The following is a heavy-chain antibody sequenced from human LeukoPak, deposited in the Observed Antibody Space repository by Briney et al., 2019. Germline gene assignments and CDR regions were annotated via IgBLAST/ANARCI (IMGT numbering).Heavy chain of an antibody. CDR3: ARVPSFDAFDI. J-gene: IGHJ3*02. V-gene: IGHV4-61*01. CDR1: GGSISSGSYY. Sequence: PSQTLSLTCTVSGGSISSGSYYWSWIRQPPGKGLEWIGYIYYSGSTNYNPSLKSRVTISVDTSKNQFSLKLSSVTAADTAVYYCARVPSFDAFDIWGQGTMVTVSS. CDR2: IYYSGST. D-gene: IGHD6-6*01.